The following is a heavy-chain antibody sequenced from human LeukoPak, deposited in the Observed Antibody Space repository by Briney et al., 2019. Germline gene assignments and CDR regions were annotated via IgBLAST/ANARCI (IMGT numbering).Heavy chain of an antibody. D-gene: IGHD3-3*01. CDR2: IRYDGSNK. CDR1: GFTFSSYG. Sequence: PGGSLRLSCAASGFTFSSYGMHWVRQAPGKGLEWVAFIRYDGSNKYYADSVKGRFTISRDNSKNTLYLQMNSLRAEDTAVYYCAKSYDFWSGYYTEDAFDIWGQGTMVTVSS. V-gene: IGHV3-30*02. J-gene: IGHJ3*02. CDR3: AKSYDFWSGYYTEDAFDI.